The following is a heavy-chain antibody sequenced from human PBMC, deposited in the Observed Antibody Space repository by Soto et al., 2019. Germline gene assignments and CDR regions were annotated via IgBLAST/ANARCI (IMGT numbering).Heavy chain of an antibody. V-gene: IGHV3-21*01. CDR3: TTTTTVTTAEYFQH. CDR1: GFTFSSYS. CDR2: ISSSSSYI. J-gene: IGHJ1*01. D-gene: IGHD4-17*01. Sequence: EVQLVESGGGLVKPGGSLRLSCAASGFTFSSYSMNWVRQAPGKGLEWVSSISSSSSYIYYEDSVKGRFTISRDNAKNSLYLQMNSLRDEDTAVDYCTTTTTVTTAEYFQHGGQGTLVTVSS.